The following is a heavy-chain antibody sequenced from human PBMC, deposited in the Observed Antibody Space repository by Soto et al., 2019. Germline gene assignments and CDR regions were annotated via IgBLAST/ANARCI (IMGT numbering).Heavy chain of an antibody. CDR2: IRSKAYGGTT. J-gene: IGHJ4*02. CDR1: GFTFGDYA. V-gene: IGHV3-49*03. Sequence: GGSLRLSCTASGFTFGDYAMSWFRQAPGKGLEWVGFIRSKAYGGTTEYAASVKGRFTISRDDSKSIAYLQMNSLKTEDTAVYYCTRLRYFDWLLYLDYWGQGTLVTVSS. CDR3: TRLRYFDWLLYLDY. D-gene: IGHD3-9*01.